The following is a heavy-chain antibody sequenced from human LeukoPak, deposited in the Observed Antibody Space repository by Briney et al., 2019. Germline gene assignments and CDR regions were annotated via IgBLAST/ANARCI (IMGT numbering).Heavy chain of an antibody. Sequence: GSSVKVSCKASGGTFSSYAISWVRQAPGQGLEWIGRIIPTFGTANYAQKFQGRVTITTDESTSTAYMELSSLRSEDTAVYYCARRRESSGLIFDYWGQGTLVTVSS. V-gene: IGHV1-69*05. CDR3: ARRRESSGLIFDY. J-gene: IGHJ4*02. D-gene: IGHD6-19*01. CDR1: GGTFSSYA. CDR2: IIPTFGTA.